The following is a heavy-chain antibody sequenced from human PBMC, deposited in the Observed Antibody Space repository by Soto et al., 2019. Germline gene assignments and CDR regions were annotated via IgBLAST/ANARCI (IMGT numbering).Heavy chain of an antibody. CDR2: IYHSGST. CDR1: GGSISSSNW. CDR3: ARVGKGIAAAGYFQH. Sequence: QVQLQESCPGLVKTSGTLSLTCAVSGGSISSSNWWGWVRQPPGQGLEWIGAIYHSGSTNYNPSRKSRVTISVDKSKKQFSLKLSSVTAAVTAVYSCARVGKGIAAAGYFQHWGQGTLVTVAS. J-gene: IGHJ1*01. V-gene: IGHV4-4*02. D-gene: IGHD6-13*01.